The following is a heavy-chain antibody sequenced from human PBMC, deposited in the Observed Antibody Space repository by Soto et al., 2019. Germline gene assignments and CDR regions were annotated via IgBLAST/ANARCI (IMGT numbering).Heavy chain of an antibody. CDR3: ARAGLVDY. CDR2: IYYSGST. V-gene: IGHV4-59*01. Sequence: SETLSLTCTVSGGSISRYYWSWRRQPPGKGLEWIGYIYYSGSTNYNPSLKSRVTISVDTSKNQFSLKLSSVTAADTAVYYCARAGLVDYWGQGPLVTVSS. J-gene: IGHJ4*02. D-gene: IGHD3-10*01. CDR1: GGSISRYY.